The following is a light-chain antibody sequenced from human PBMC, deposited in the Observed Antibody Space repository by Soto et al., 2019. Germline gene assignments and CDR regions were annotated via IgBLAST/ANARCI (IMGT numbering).Light chain of an antibody. V-gene: IGLV2-14*01. CDR3: SSYTAGGTI. Sequence: QSVLTQPASVSGSPGQSITISCTGTSSDIGAYYYVSWYQQLPGKAPKLMISEVSNRPSGVSNRFSGSKSGNTASLTISGLQAEDEADYYCSSYTAGGTIFGTGTKVTVL. CDR2: EVS. J-gene: IGLJ1*01. CDR1: SSDIGAYYY.